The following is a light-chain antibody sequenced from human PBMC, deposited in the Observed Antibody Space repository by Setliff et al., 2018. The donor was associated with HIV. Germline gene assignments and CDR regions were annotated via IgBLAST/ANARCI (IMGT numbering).Light chain of an antibody. J-gene: IGLJ1*01. Sequence: QSVLAQPASVSGSPGQTITISCTGTSNDIGGYNYVSWYQQHPGKAPKVLIYEVSKRPSGVSNRFSGSKSGNTASLTISGLQAEDEADYSCSSYTSTSTLYVFGTGTKVTVL. CDR2: EVS. CDR1: SNDIGGYNY. V-gene: IGLV2-14*01. CDR3: SSYTSTSTLYV.